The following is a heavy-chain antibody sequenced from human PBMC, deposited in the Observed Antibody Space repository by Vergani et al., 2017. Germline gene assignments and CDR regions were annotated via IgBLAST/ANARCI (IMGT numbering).Heavy chain of an antibody. CDR3: AGWIGGTRWYSFDI. CDR2: ISSSSSTI. J-gene: IGHJ3*02. CDR1: GFTFSSYS. Sequence: EVQLVESGGGLVQPGGSLRLSCAASGFTFSSYSMNWVRQAPGKGLEWVSYISSSSSTIYYADSVKGRFTISRDNAKNSLYLQMNSLRAEDTALYYCAGWIGGTRWYSFDIWGQGTMVTVSS. V-gene: IGHV3-48*01. D-gene: IGHD4-23*01.